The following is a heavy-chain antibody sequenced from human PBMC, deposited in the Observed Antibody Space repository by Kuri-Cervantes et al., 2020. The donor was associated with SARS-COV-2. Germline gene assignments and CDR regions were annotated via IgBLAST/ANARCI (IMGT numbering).Heavy chain of an antibody. Sequence: SETLSLTCTVPGGSISSGDYYWSWIRRPPGKGLEWIGYIYYSGSTYYNPSLKSRVTISVDTSKNQFSLKLSSVTAADTAVYYCARGLMGYCTGGVCPTRIDPWGQGTLVTVSS. CDR1: GGSISSGDYY. V-gene: IGHV4-30-4*01. J-gene: IGHJ5*02. CDR3: ARGLMGYCTGGVCPTRIDP. CDR2: IYYSGST. D-gene: IGHD2-8*02.